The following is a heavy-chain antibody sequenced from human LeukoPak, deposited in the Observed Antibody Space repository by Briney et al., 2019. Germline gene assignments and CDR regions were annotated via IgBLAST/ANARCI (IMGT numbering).Heavy chain of an antibody. J-gene: IGHJ4*02. CDR3: TAEKNGSPHY. CDR1: RGSVSSSTYY. CDR2: IYYTGST. V-gene: IGHV4-39*07. D-gene: IGHD2-8*01. Sequence: KPSETLSLTCTVSRGSVSSSTYYWSWVRQPPGKGLEWIASIYYTGSTYYNPSLKSRVTISLDMSKNEFFLTMTSVTAAGTAVYFCTAEKNGSPHYWGQGTQVTVSS.